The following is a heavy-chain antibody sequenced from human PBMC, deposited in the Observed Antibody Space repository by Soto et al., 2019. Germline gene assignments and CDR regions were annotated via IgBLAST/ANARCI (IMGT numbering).Heavy chain of an antibody. CDR3: ARGIGWFNY. Sequence: WGSLRLSCAASGFTFSSYEINWVRQAPAKGLEGVSYISSSGSTIYYADSVKGRFTISRDKAKNSLYLRMNSLRADDTAVYYCARGIGWFNYWGQGTLVTVSS. CDR1: GFTFSSYE. CDR2: ISSSGSTI. J-gene: IGHJ4*02. V-gene: IGHV3-48*03. D-gene: IGHD6-19*01.